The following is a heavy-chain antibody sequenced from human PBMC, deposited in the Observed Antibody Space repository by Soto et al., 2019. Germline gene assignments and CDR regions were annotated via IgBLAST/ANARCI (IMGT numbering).Heavy chain of an antibody. Sequence: GSLRLSCAASGFTFSTYAMGWVRQAPGKGLEWVSGISGSGGSKYYADSVKGRFTISRDNSKNTLYLQMNSLRAEDTAVYYCAKDPKEFSSFYYFDYWGQGTLVTVSS. CDR3: AKDPKEFSSFYYFDY. J-gene: IGHJ4*02. CDR2: ISGSGGSK. CDR1: GFTFSTYA. V-gene: IGHV3-23*01. D-gene: IGHD6-6*01.